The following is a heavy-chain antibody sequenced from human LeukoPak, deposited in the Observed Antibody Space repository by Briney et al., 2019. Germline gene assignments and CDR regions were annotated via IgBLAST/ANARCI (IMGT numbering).Heavy chain of an antibody. J-gene: IGHJ4*02. Sequence: ASVRVSCKASGYTFTGYYMHWVRQAPGQGLEWMGWINPNSGGTNYAQKFQGRVTMTRDTPISTAYMELSRLRSDDTAVYYCARWEVLPNDSDYWGQGTLDTVSS. D-gene: IGHD3-10*01. CDR2: INPNSGGT. V-gene: IGHV1-2*02. CDR3: ARWEVLPNDSDY. CDR1: GYTFTGYY.